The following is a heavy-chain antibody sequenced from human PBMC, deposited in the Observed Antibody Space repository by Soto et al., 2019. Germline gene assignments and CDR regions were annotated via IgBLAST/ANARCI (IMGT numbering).Heavy chain of an antibody. CDR1: GFTFSAYA. D-gene: IGHD2-15*01. CDR3: AKDLGRSSWYFDH. V-gene: IGHV3-23*01. CDR2: ISGGGGGST. Sequence: EVQLLESGGGLGQPGGSLRLSCAASGFTFSAYAMTWVRQSPGKGLEWLSGISGGGGGSTYYADSVKGRFTISRDNSKNTLYLQMSSLRVEDTAIYYCAKDLGRSSWYFDHWGQGALVTVSS. J-gene: IGHJ4*02.